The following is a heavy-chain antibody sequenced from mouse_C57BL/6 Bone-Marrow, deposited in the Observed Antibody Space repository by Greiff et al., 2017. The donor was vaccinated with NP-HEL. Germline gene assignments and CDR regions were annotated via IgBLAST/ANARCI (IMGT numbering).Heavy chain of an antibody. J-gene: IGHJ1*03. CDR2: IDPSDSYT. V-gene: IGHV1-50*01. D-gene: IGHD2-3*01. CDR1: GYTFTSYW. CDR3: ASGYDDDPSYWYFDV. Sequence: VQLQQPGAELVKPGASVKLSCKASGYTFTSYWMQWVKQRPGQGLEWIGEIDPSDSYTNYNQKFKGKATLTVDTSSSTAYMQLSSLTAEDSAIYYCASGYDDDPSYWYFDVWGTGTTVTVSS.